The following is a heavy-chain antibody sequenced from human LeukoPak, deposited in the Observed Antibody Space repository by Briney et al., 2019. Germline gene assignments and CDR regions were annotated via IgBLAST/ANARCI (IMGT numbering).Heavy chain of an antibody. CDR1: GYTFTSYG. D-gene: IGHD4-17*01. Sequence: ASVKVSCKASGYTFTSYGISWVRQAPGQGLEWMGWISAYNGNTNYAQKLQGRVTMTTDTSTSTAYMELRSLRSDDTAVYYCARGPMTTVTTDGGYFDYWGQGTLVTVSS. V-gene: IGHV1-18*04. J-gene: IGHJ4*02. CDR2: ISAYNGNT. CDR3: ARGPMTTVTTDGGYFDY.